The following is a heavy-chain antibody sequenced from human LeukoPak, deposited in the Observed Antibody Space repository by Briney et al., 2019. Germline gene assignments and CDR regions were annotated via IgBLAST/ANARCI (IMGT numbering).Heavy chain of an antibody. J-gene: IGHJ4*02. CDR3: AKYGGYSYGLIDF. Sequence: PGGSLRLSCAASGFTFSSYWMSWVRQAPGKGLEWVSAISGSGGSTYYADSVKGRFTISRDNSKNTLYLQMNSLRAEDTAVYYCAKYGGYSYGLIDFWGQGTLVTVSS. CDR2: ISGSGGST. D-gene: IGHD5-18*01. CDR1: GFTFSSYW. V-gene: IGHV3-23*01.